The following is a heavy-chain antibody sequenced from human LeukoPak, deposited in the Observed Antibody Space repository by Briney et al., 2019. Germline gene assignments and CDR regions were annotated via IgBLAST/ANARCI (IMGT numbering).Heavy chain of an antibody. CDR2: ISSSSSYI. D-gene: IGHD3-22*01. CDR3: ASFTYYYDSSGYYPQYYFDY. CDR1: GFTFSSYS. J-gene: IGHJ4*02. Sequence: GGSLRLSCAASGFTFSSYSMNWVRQAPGKGLEWVSSISSSSSYIYYADSVKGRFTISRDNAKNSLYLQMNSLRAEDTAVYYCASFTYYYDSSGYYPQYYFDYWGQGTLVTVSS. V-gene: IGHV3-21*01.